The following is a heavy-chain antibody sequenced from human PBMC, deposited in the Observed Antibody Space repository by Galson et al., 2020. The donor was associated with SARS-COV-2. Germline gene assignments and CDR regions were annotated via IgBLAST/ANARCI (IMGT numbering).Heavy chain of an antibody. Sequence: GGSLRLSCEASGLTFSFYAMSWVRQVPGKGPEWVSGISGSGDRTYYADSVKCRFTISRDNSKNTLFLQMNSLRAEDTAAYYCAKNKRDLLDAFDIWGQVTMVTGSS. CDR3: AKNKRDLLDAFDI. D-gene: IGHD2-8*02. J-gene: IGHJ3*02. CDR1: GLTFSFYA. CDR2: ISGSGDRT. V-gene: IGHV3-23*01.